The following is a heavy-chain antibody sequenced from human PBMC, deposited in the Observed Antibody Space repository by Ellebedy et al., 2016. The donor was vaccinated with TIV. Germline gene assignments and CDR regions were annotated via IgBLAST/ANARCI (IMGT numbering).Heavy chain of an antibody. V-gene: IGHV2-70*13. CDR1: GFSLDTSGVS. Sequence: SGPTLVXPTQTLTLTCTFSGFSLDTSGVSVSWIRQPPGKALEWLAVIDWDDGKYYNVFLTTRLTVSRDTSRDQVVLTMTNMAPVDTATYYCARAGPQISAMDVWGQGTTVTVSS. D-gene: IGHD1-14*01. CDR2: IDWDDGK. CDR3: ARAGPQISAMDV. J-gene: IGHJ6*02.